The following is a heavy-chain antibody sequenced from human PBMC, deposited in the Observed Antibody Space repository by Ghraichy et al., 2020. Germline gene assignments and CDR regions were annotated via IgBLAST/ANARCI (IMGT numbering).Heavy chain of an antibody. J-gene: IGHJ6*02. CDR2: MNPNSGNT. V-gene: IGHV1-8*01. Sequence: ASVKVSCKASGYTFTSYDINWVRQATGQGLEWMGWMNPNSGNTGYAQKFQGRVTMTRNTSISTAYMELSSLRSEDTAVYYCAVFGGGFGVVIRYYYYGMDVWGQGTTVTVSS. D-gene: IGHD3-3*01. CDR1: GYTFTSYD. CDR3: AVFGGGFGVVIRYYYYGMDV.